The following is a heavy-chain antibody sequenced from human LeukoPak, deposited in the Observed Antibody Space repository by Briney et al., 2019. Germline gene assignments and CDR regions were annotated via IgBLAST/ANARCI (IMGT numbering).Heavy chain of an antibody. CDR3: ARGSRPVYNLLTGKRYFDY. CDR2: INPSGGST. D-gene: IGHD3-9*01. CDR1: GCTFTTYY. Sequence: ASVKVSCKASGCTFTTYYVHWVRQAPGQGLEWMGIINPSGGSTTYAQKFRGRLTMTRDMSTSTVYMELSSLRSEDTAVYYCARGSRPVYNLLTGKRYFDYWGQGTLLTVSS. J-gene: IGHJ4*02. V-gene: IGHV1-46*01.